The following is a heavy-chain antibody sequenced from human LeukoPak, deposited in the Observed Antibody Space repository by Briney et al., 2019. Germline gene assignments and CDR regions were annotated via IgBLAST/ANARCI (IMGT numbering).Heavy chain of an antibody. Sequence: GASVKVSCKASGYTFTSYGISWVRQAPGQGLEWMGWISAYNGNTNYAQKLQGRVTMTTDTSTSTAYMELRSLRSDDTAVYYCVRDWEWAARRNCFDPWGQGTRLTISS. CDR2: ISAYNGNT. D-gene: IGHD3-3*01. V-gene: IGHV1-18*01. J-gene: IGHJ5*02. CDR3: VRDWEWAARRNCFDP. CDR1: GYTFTSYG.